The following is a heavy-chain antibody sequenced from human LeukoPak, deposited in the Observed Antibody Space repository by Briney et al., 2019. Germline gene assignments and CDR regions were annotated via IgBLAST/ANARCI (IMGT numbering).Heavy chain of an antibody. CDR1: GFTFSSFA. J-gene: IGHJ4*02. Sequence: GGSLRLSCAASGFTFSSFAMYWARQAPGKGLEWVSCISDSGDSTYYADSVKGRFTISRDNSKNTLYLQLNSLRAEDTAVYFCATKRWLREDFFDYWGQGTLVTVSS. CDR2: ISDSGDST. CDR3: ATKRWLREDFFDY. D-gene: IGHD5-12*01. V-gene: IGHV3-23*01.